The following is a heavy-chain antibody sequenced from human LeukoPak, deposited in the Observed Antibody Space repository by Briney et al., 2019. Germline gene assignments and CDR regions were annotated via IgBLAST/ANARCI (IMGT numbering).Heavy chain of an antibody. CDR1: GFRCGDIA. CDR3: AKGAYDYIEMGYFDD. D-gene: IGHD5-12*01. Sequence: GGSLRLSCADSGFRCGDIARSWVRQAPGKELQWVSLIIGSSGDTLYADSVKGRFTISRDISKNRLYLQMNSLRAEDTALYYCAKGAYDYIEMGYFDDWGQGTLVTVSS. J-gene: IGHJ4*02. CDR2: IIGSSGDT. V-gene: IGHV3-23*01.